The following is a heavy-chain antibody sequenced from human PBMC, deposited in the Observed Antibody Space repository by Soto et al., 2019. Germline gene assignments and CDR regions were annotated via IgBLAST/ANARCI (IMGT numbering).Heavy chain of an antibody. CDR2: ISGTTDNT. V-gene: IGHV3-23*01. CDR3: ARSLRGVIIDFDS. J-gene: IGHJ4*02. Sequence: GGSLRLSCESSGFSFSITGMNWVRQAPGKGLEWVSAISGTTDNTYYADSVKGRFTISRDNSKNTLYLQMNSLRAEDTALYYCARSLRGVIIDFDSWGQGTLVTVSS. CDR1: GFSFSITG. D-gene: IGHD3-10*01.